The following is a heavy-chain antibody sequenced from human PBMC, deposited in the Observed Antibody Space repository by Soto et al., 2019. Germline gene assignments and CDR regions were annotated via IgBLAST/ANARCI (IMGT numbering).Heavy chain of an antibody. V-gene: IGHV1-69*06. CDR3: AREAYSGYSNYERRYYYYGLDV. J-gene: IGHJ6*02. CDR2: IIPIFGTA. CDR1: GGTFSNYA. D-gene: IGHD4-4*01. Sequence: SSVKVSCKASGGTFSNYAISWVRQAPAHGLEWMGGIIPIFGTANYAQKFQGGVTITADKSTSRAYMELSSMRSEDTAVYYCAREAYSGYSNYERRYYYYGLDVWGQGTTVTVSS.